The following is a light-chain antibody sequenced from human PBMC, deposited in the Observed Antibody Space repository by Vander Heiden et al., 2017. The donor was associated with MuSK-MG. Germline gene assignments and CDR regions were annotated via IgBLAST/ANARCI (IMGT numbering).Light chain of an antibody. CDR1: SPNIGAGDD. CDR3: QSYDSRISGYVI. J-gene: IGLJ2*01. CDR2: GNN. Sequence: QFVLTQPPSVSGAPGQRVPSSCPGISPNIGAGDDVPWYQQLPGTATNLLIFGNNNRPSGVPDRFSCSTSGTSASTATTGLPPEDEADDYCQSYDSRISGYVIFGGGTKLTVL. V-gene: IGLV1-40*01.